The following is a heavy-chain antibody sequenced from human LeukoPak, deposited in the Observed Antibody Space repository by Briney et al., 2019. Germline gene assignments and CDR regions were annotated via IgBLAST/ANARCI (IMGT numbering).Heavy chain of an antibody. Sequence: GSLRLSCAASGFTFSTYSMSWVRQAPGKGLEWVANIKQDGSEKYYVDSVKGRFTISRDNAKNSLYLQMNSLRAEDTAVYYCAREGDIGLDYWGQGTLVTVSS. D-gene: IGHD5-12*01. CDR2: IKQDGSEK. J-gene: IGHJ4*02. CDR3: AREGDIGLDY. V-gene: IGHV3-7*01. CDR1: GFTFSTYS.